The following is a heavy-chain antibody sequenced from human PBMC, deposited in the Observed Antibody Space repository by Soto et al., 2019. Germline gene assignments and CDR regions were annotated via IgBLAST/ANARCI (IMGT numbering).Heavy chain of an antibody. J-gene: IGHJ4*02. CDR1: VGSFRGYY. D-gene: IGHD4-17*01. CDR3: ARALNHQLTVTTH. V-gene: IGHV4-34*01. Sequence: QVQLQQWGAGLLKPSETLSLTCAVYVGSFRGYYWSWIRQPPGKGLEWIGEINHSGSTNYNPSLKSRVTISVDTSKNQFSLKLSSVTAADTAVYYCARALNHQLTVTTHWGQGTLVTVSS. CDR2: INHSGST.